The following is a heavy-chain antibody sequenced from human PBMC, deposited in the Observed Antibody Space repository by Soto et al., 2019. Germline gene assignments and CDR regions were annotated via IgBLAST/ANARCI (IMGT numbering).Heavy chain of an antibody. Sequence: VGSLRLSCAASGFTFSSYSMNWVRQAPGKGLEWVSSISSSSSYIYYADSVKGRFTISRDNAKNSLYLQMNSLRAEDTAVYYCARVQGGYYYDSSGSDYWGQGTLVTVSS. V-gene: IGHV3-21*01. CDR1: GFTFSSYS. J-gene: IGHJ4*02. D-gene: IGHD3-22*01. CDR3: ARVQGGYYYDSSGSDY. CDR2: ISSSSSYI.